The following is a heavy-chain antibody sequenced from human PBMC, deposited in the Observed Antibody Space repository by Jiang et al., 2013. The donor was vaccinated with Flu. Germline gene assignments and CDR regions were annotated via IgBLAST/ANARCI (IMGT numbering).Heavy chain of an antibody. D-gene: IGHD3-10*01. J-gene: IGHJ5*02. V-gene: IGHV3-30*01. CDR2: ISSDGSTK. CDR3: ARDKEEEDSGSGSDLYSFDP. Sequence: VQLLESGGGVVQPGRSLRLSCEASGFTFSSYAMHWVRQAPGKGLEWVAVISSDGSTKFYADSVRGRFTISRDNSKNTLYLQMNSLRGEDTAVYYCARDKEEEDSGSGSDLYSFDPWGQGTLVTVSS. CDR1: GFTFSSYA.